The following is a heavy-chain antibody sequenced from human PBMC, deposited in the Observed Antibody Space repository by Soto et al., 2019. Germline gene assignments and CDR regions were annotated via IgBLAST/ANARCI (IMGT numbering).Heavy chain of an antibody. J-gene: IGHJ3*01. V-gene: IGHV1-69*02. D-gene: IGHD2-2*01. Sequence: QVHLEQSGAEVKKPGSSVKVSCKAAGGTFSTYTLIWVRQAPGQGLEWMGRIIPMLTVTNSAQKFQGRVILTADKSTSTAFMELTSLTSDDTAVYYCSIGSWSAETFDVWGQGTMVTVSS. CDR1: GGTFSTYT. CDR3: SIGSWSAETFDV. CDR2: IIPMLTVT.